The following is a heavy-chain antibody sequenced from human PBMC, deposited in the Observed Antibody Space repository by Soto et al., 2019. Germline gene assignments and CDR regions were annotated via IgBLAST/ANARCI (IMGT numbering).Heavy chain of an antibody. J-gene: IGHJ4*02. CDR3: ALIGFGVVIFRGFYFDY. CDR1: GGSVSSGSYY. D-gene: IGHD3-3*01. Sequence: PSETLSLTCTVSGGSVSSGSYYWSWIRQPPGKGLEWIGYIYYDGSTYYNPSLKSRVTISVDTSKNQFSLKLSSVTAADTAVYYCALIGFGVVIFRGFYFDYWGQGTLVTVSS. V-gene: IGHV4-61*01. CDR2: IYYDGST.